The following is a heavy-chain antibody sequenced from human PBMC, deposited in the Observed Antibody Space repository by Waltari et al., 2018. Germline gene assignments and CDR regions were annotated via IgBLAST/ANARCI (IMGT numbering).Heavy chain of an antibody. J-gene: IGHJ6*03. CDR2: MNPNSGNT. V-gene: IGHV1-8*03. CDR3: ARGVSIAARPDYYYYMDV. Sequence: QVQLVQSGAEVKKPGASVKVSCKASGYTFTSYDINRVRQATGPGVEWMGWMNPNSGNTGYAQKFQGRVTITRNTSISTAYMELSSLRSEDTAVYYCARGVSIAARPDYYYYMDVWGKGTTVTVSS. D-gene: IGHD6-6*01. CDR1: GYTFTSYD.